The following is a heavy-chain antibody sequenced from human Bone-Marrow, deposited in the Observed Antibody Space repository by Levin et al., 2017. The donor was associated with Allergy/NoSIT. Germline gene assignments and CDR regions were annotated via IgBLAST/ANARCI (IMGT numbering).Heavy chain of an antibody. Sequence: LSLPCAASGFTFSSFAMSWVRQAPGKGLDWVSAISGSGTSTYYADSVKGRFTIPRDNSMTTTYLQMNSLRAEDTAVYYCAKGAGWVAGAVALIWGQGTLVTVSS. D-gene: IGHD6-19*01. CDR2: ISGSGTST. V-gene: IGHV3-23*01. CDR3: AKGAGWVAGAVALI. J-gene: IGHJ4*02. CDR1: GFTFSSFA.